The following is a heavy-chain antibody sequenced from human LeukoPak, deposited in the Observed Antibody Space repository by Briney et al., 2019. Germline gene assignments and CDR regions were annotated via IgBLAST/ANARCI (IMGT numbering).Heavy chain of an antibody. Sequence: GRSLRLSCAASGFTFSGYGMHWVRQAPDKGLEWVAVIWYDGNNKYYADSVKGRFTISRDNAKNSLYLQMNSLRAEDTAVYYCARDKGSSSWPWYFDLWGRGTLVTVSS. CDR3: ARDKGSSSWPWYFDL. CDR2: IWYDGNNK. V-gene: IGHV3-33*01. D-gene: IGHD6-13*01. CDR1: GFTFSGYG. J-gene: IGHJ2*01.